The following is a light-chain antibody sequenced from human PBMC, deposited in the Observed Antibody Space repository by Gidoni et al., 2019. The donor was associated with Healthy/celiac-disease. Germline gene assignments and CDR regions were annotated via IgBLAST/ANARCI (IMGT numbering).Light chain of an antibody. J-gene: IGKJ2*01. CDR2: DAS. Sequence: EIVLTQSPATLSLSPGERATLSCRASQSVSSYLAWYQQKPGQAPRLLIYDASNRATGIPVRFSGSGSGTDFTLTISSLEPEDFAVYYCQRRSNWPYTFGQGTKLEIK. CDR1: QSVSSY. CDR3: QRRSNWPYT. V-gene: IGKV3-11*01.